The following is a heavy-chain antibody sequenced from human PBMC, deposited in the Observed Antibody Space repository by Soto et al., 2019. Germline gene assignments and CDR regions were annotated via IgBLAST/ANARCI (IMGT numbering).Heavy chain of an antibody. CDR3: AGLTPDYGGNSNFDY. CDR2: IIPIFGTA. V-gene: IGHV1-69*01. J-gene: IGHJ4*02. CDR1: GGTFSSYA. Sequence: QVQLVQSGAEVKKPGSSVKVSCKAPGGTFSSYAISWVRQAPGQGLEWMGGIIPIFGTANYAQKFQGRVTITADESTSTAYMELSSLRSEDTAVYYCAGLTPDYGGNSNFDYWGQGTLVTVSS. D-gene: IGHD4-17*01.